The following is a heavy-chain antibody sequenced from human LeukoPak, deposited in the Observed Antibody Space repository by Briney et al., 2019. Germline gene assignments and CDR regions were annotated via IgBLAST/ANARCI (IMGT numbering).Heavy chain of an antibody. V-gene: IGHV1-2*02. J-gene: IGHJ5*02. D-gene: IGHD4-11*01. CDR3: AISLVTSKNWFDP. Sequence: ASVKVSCKSSGYTFTGYYMHWVRQAPGQGLAWMGWINPNSGGTNYAQKFQGRVTMTRDTSISTAYMELSRLRSDDTAVYYCAISLVTSKNWFDPWGQGTLVTVSS. CDR1: GYTFTGYY. CDR2: INPNSGGT.